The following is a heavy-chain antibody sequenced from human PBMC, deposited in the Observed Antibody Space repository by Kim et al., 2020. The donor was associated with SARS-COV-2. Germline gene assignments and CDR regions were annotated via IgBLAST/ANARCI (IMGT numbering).Heavy chain of an antibody. J-gene: IGHJ4*02. D-gene: IGHD1-26*01. CDR3: GRGIVGVIPIDY. V-gene: IGHV3-53*01. CDR1: GFIVSSNY. Sequence: GGSLRLSCAASGFIVSSNYMSWVRQAPGKGLEWVSLIYSGNNIYYADSVQGRFTISRDNSRNTLYLQMNSLSAEDTAIYYCGRGIVGVIPIDYWGQGTLVTVSS. CDR2: IYSGNNI.